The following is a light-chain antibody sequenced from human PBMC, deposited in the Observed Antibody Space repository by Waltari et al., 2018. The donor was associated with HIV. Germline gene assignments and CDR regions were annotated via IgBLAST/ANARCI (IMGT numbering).Light chain of an antibody. CDR3: CSYPRSSTHVV. V-gene: IGLV2-23*02. J-gene: IGLJ2*01. CDR2: EVT. CDR1: SSDVGSYDL. Sequence: QSALTQPASVSGSPGQSITISCTGTSSDVGSYDLVSWYQHHPGRAPKLIIYEVTKWPSGVSNRFSGSKSVNTASLTISGLQAEDEADYYCCSYPRSSTHVVFGGGTKLTVL.